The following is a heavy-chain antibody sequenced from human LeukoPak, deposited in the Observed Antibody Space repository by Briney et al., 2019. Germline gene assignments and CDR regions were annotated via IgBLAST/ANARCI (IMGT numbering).Heavy chain of an antibody. CDR2: ISSSSSYI. J-gene: IGHJ4*02. Sequence: GGSLRLSCAASGFTFSSYSMNWVRQAPGKGLEWVSSISSSSSYICYADSVKGRFTISRDNAKNSLYLQMNSLRAEDTAVYYCAREAPDTVMVPFDYWGQGTLVTVSS. CDR3: AREAPDTVMVPFDY. CDR1: GFTFSSYS. D-gene: IGHD5-18*01. V-gene: IGHV3-21*01.